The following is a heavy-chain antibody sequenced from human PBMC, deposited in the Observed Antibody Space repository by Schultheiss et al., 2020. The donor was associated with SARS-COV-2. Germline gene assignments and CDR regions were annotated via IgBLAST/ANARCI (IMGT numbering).Heavy chain of an antibody. Sequence: GGSLRLSCAASGFTFDDYAMHWVRQAPGKGLEWVSGISWNSGSIGYADSVKGRFTISRDNAKNSLYLQMNSLRAEDTALYYCAKDLLDEYSSSFDYWGQGTLVTVSS. CDR3: AKDLLDEYSSSFDY. J-gene: IGHJ4*02. V-gene: IGHV3-9*01. CDR2: ISWNSGSI. CDR1: GFTFDDYA. D-gene: IGHD6-6*01.